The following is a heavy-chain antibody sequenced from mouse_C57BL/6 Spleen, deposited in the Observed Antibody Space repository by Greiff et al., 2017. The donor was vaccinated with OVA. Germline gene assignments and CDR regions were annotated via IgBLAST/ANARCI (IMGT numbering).Heavy chain of an antibody. CDR1: GYTFTSYW. Sequence: QVQLQQPGTELVKPGASVKLSCKASGYTFTSYWMHWVKQRPGQGLEWIGNINPSNGGTNYNEKFKSKATLTVDNSTSTADMQLSRLTSEDSAVYYCASLAPPTTVVAEDYFDYWGQGTTLTVSS. CDR3: ASLAPPTTVVAEDYFDY. V-gene: IGHV1-53*01. J-gene: IGHJ2*01. CDR2: INPSNGGT. D-gene: IGHD1-1*01.